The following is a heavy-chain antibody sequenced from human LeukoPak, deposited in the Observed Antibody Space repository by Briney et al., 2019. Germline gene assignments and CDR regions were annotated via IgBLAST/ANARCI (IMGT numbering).Heavy chain of an antibody. CDR3: ARDRTGYDGGLDY. V-gene: IGHV4-30-2*01. D-gene: IGHD5-12*01. CDR2: IYHSGST. J-gene: IGHJ4*02. CDR1: GGSISSGGYS. Sequence: SQTLSLTCAVSGGSISSGGYSWSWIRQPPGKGLEWIGYIYHSGSTYYNPSLKSRVTISVDRSQNQFSLKLSSVTAAVTAVYCCARDRTGYDGGLDYWGQGTLVTVSS.